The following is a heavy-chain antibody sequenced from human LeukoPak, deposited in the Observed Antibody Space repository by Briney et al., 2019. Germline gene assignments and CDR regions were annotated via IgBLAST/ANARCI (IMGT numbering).Heavy chain of an antibody. CDR2: IYYSGST. CDR3: ARWYSSGWYYFDY. CDR1: GGSISSSSYD. V-gene: IGHV4-39*01. J-gene: IGHJ4*02. D-gene: IGHD6-19*01. Sequence: PSETLSLTCTVSGGSISSSSYDWGWIRQPPGKGLEWIGSIYYSGSTYYNPSLKSRVTISVDTSKNQFSLKLSSVTAADTAVYYCARWYSSGWYYFDYWGQGTLVTVSS.